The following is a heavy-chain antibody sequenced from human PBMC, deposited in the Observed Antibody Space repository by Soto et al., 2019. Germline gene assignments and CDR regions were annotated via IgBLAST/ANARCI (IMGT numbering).Heavy chain of an antibody. CDR1: GFTFSSYA. V-gene: IGHV3-30-3*01. CDR2: ISYDGSNK. Sequence: QVQLVESGGGVVQPGRSLRLSCAASGFTFSSYAMHWVRQAPSKGLEWVAVISYDGSNKYYADSVKGRFTISRDNSKNTLYLQMNSLRAEDTAVYYCAKSSLDNWFDPWGQGTLVTVSS. CDR3: AKSSLDNWFDP. J-gene: IGHJ5*02.